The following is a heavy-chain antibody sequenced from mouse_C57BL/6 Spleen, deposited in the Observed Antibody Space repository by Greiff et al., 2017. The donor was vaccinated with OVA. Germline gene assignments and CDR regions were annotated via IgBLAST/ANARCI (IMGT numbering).Heavy chain of an antibody. Sequence: EVQLQQSGPELVKPGASVKIPCKASGYTFTDYNMDWVKQSHGKSLEWIGDINPNDGGTNYNQKFKGKATLTVDKSSSTAYMQLSSLTSEDTAIYYCARRYGRDAMDYWGQGTSVTVSS. V-gene: IGHV1-18*01. CDR2: INPNDGGT. D-gene: IGHD1-1*01. CDR3: ARRYGRDAMDY. J-gene: IGHJ4*01. CDR1: GYTFTDYN.